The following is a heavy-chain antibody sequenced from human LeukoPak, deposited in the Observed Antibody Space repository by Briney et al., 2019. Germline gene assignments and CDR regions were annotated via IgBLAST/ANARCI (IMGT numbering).Heavy chain of an antibody. CDR3: ARGQGDIAAAGTGY. CDR1: GYTFTSYD. D-gene: IGHD6-13*01. V-gene: IGHV1-8*01. J-gene: IGHJ4*02. CDR2: MNPNSGNT. Sequence: ASVKVSCKASGYTFTSYDINWVRQATGQGLEWMGWMNPNSGNTGYAQKFQGRVTMTRNTSISTAYMELSSLRSEDTAVYYCARGQGDIAAAGTGYWGQGTLVTVSS.